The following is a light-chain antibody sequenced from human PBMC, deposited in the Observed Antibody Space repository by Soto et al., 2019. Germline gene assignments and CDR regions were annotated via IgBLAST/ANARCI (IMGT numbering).Light chain of an antibody. V-gene: IGLV2-14*01. CDR1: SSDVGGYKH. CDR2: EVN. CDR3: SSYTSISTLV. J-gene: IGLJ2*01. Sequence: QSALTQPASVSGSPGQSITISCTGTSSDVGGYKHVSWYQQHPGKAPKVMIYEVNNRPSGVSNRFSGSKSGNTASLPISGLQAEDEADYYCSSYTSISTLVFGGGTKLTVL.